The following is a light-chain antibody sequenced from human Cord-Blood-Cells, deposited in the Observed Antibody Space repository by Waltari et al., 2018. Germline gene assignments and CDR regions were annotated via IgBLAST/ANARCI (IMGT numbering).Light chain of an antibody. V-gene: IGKV3-11*01. CDR3: QHRSNWPMYT. J-gene: IGKJ2*01. Sequence: EVVLNQSPATLSLSPGERATLSCRASQSVSIHLAWYQQKHGQAHRLLMDDAANRATGIPGRFSGSGSGTDCTLTISRLEPEDFAVYYCQHRSNWPMYTFGQGTKLEIK. CDR1: QSVSIH. CDR2: DAA.